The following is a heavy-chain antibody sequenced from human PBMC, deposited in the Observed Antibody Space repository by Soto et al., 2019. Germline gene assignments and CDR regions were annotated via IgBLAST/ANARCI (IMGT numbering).Heavy chain of an antibody. Sequence: GGSLRLSCAVSGFIFKNYALNWVRQAPGKGLEWVASITRDGYNKYYADSVKGRFTISRDNSKNTLSLQMTALRVEDSSVYYCTKSSGGSSSVGMDYWGPGTLVTVSS. CDR1: GFIFKNYA. D-gene: IGHD6-6*01. CDR3: TKSSGGSSSVGMDY. CDR2: ITRDGYNK. J-gene: IGHJ4*02. V-gene: IGHV3-30*04.